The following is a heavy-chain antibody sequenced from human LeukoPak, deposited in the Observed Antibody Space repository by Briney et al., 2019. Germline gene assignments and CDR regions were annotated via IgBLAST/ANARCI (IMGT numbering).Heavy chain of an antibody. V-gene: IGHV1-69*06. CDR2: IIPIFGTA. J-gene: IGHJ3*02. CDR1: GGTFSSYA. CDR3: AREESSGWYRGPNAFDI. D-gene: IGHD6-19*01. Sequence: SVKVSCKASGGTFSSYAISWVRQAPGQGLEWMGGIIPIFGTANYAQKFQGRVTITADKSTSTAYMELSSLRSEDTAVYYCAREESSGWYRGPNAFDIWGQGTMVTVPS.